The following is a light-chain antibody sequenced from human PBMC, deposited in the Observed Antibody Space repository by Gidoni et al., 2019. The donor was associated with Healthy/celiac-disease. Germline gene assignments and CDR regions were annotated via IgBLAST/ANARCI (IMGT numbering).Light chain of an antibody. J-gene: IGKJ5*01. CDR3: QQYGSSLPIT. Sequence: EIVLTQSPGTLSLSPGESATLSCRASQSVSSSYLAWYQQKPGQAPRLLIYGASSRATGIPDRFSGSGSGTDFTLTISRLEPEDFAVYYCQQYGSSLPITFGQXTRLEIK. V-gene: IGKV3-20*01. CDR2: GAS. CDR1: QSVSSSY.